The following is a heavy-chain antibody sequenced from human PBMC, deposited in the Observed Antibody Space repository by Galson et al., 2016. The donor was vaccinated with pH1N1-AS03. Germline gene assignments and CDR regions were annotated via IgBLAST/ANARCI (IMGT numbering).Heavy chain of an antibody. Sequence: SVKVSCTASGYAFTAYYIHWVRQAPGQGLEWMGFVNTKTGVTIYAQKVKGRVTMTRDTSISTAYMELRGLGSDDSAFYYCARVEGIASTTGDWGQGSLITVSS. CDR2: VNTKTGVT. CDR3: ARVEGIASTTGD. J-gene: IGHJ4*02. D-gene: IGHD6-13*01. V-gene: IGHV1-2*02. CDR1: GYAFTAYY.